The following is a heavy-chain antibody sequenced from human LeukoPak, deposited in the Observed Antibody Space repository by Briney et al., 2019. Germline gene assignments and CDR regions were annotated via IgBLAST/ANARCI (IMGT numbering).Heavy chain of an antibody. J-gene: IGHJ6*03. CDR2: ISGSGGST. V-gene: IGHV3-23*01. CDR3: AKSYSSSPDYYYYYMDV. CDR1: GFTFSSYA. D-gene: IGHD6-6*01. Sequence: GGSLRLSCAASGFTFSSYAMSWVRQAPGKGLEWVSAISGSGGSTYYADSVKGRFTISRDNSKNTLYLQMNSLRAEDTAVYYCAKSYSSSPDYYYYYMDVWGKGTTVTVSS.